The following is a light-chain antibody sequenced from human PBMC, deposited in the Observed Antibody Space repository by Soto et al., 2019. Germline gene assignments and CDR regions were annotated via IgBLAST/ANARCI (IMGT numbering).Light chain of an antibody. CDR1: QGISNY. V-gene: IGKV1-27*01. CDR3: QKYVNAPKT. CDR2: GAS. J-gene: IGKJ2*01. Sequence: DIQMTQSPSSLSASVGDRVTITCRASQGISNYLAWYQQKPGKVPKLLFYGASALQSGVPSRFIGSGSGTDFTLTISSLQPEDAATYYCQKYVNAPKTFGQGTKLEIK.